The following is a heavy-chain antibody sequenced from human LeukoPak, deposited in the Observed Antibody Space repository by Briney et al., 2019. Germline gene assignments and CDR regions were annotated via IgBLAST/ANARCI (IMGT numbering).Heavy chain of an antibody. J-gene: IGHJ4*02. CDR3: ARATIFGVVSALGPLDS. CDR2: IKEDGSET. D-gene: IGHD3-3*01. CDR1: GFTFSDYW. Sequence: GGSLRLSCAASGFTFSDYWMTWVRQAPGRGLECMANIKEDGSETYYVDSVEGRFTTSRDNAKNSLYLQMNSLRAEDTAVYYCARATIFGVVSALGPLDSWGQGTLVTVSS. V-gene: IGHV3-7*01.